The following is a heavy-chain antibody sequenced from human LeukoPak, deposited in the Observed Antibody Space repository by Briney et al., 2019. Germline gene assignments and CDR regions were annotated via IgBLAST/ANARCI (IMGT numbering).Heavy chain of an antibody. CDR1: GFTFSSYA. Sequence: GGSLRLSCAASGFTFSSYAMSWVRQAPGKGLEWVSTIGDSGGRTFYTESLKGRFTISRDNSKYTLYLQMNSLRAEDTALYYCARGSLQELRNGYDVFDIWGQGTMVTVSS. CDR3: ARGSLQELRNGYDVFDI. CDR2: IGDSGGRT. J-gene: IGHJ3*02. D-gene: IGHD1-7*01. V-gene: IGHV3-23*01.